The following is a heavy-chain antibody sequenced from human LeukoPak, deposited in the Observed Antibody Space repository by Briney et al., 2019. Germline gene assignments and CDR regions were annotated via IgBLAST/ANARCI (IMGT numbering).Heavy chain of an antibody. V-gene: IGHV4-59*08. Sequence: SETLSLTCTVYGASISNYYWNWIRQPPGKGLEWIGILYHSGDTKYNPSLKSRVNISVDRSKNQFSLNLSSVTAADTAVYFCANKVGGAFDVWGQGKLVTVSA. CDR2: LYHSGDT. CDR1: GASISNYY. J-gene: IGHJ3*01. CDR3: ANKVGGAFDV.